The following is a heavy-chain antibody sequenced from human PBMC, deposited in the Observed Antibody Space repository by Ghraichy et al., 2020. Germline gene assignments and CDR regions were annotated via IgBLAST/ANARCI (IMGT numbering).Heavy chain of an antibody. D-gene: IGHD3-22*01. V-gene: IGHV1-18*01. Sequence: ASVKVSCKASGYTFTSYGISWVRQAPGQGLEWMGWISAYNGNTNYAQKLQGRVTMTTDTSTSTAYMELRSLRSDDTAVYYCARDSVVGLFPTGGMDVWGQGTTVTVSS. CDR2: ISAYNGNT. CDR3: ARDSVVGLFPTGGMDV. J-gene: IGHJ6*02. CDR1: GYTFTSYG.